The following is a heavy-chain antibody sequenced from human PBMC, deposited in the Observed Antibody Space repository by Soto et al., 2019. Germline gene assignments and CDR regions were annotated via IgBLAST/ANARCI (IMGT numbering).Heavy chain of an antibody. CDR2: ISGSGGST. D-gene: IGHD5-18*01. J-gene: IGHJ6*02. CDR1: GFTFSSYA. V-gene: IGHV3-23*01. CDR3: ATEGKYSYGLPYYYGMDV. Sequence: EVQLLESGGGLVQPGGSLRLSCAASGFTFSSYAMSWVRQAPGKGLEWVSAISGSGGSTYYADSVKGRFTISRDNSKNTLYLQRNSLRAEDTAVYYCATEGKYSYGLPYYYGMDVWGQGTTVTVS.